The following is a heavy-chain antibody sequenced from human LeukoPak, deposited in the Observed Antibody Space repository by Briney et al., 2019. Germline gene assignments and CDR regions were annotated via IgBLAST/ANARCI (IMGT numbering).Heavy chain of an antibody. CDR2: ISGSGGST. D-gene: IGHD2-21*02. Sequence: GGSLRLSCAVSGFTFSSYGMSWVRQAPGKGLEWVSAISGSGGSTYYADSVKGRFTISRDNSKNTLYLQMNTLRAEDTAVYYCAKGVKHIVVVTAQHYFDYWGQGTLVTVSS. CDR1: GFTFSSYG. CDR3: AKGVKHIVVVTAQHYFDY. J-gene: IGHJ4*02. V-gene: IGHV3-23*01.